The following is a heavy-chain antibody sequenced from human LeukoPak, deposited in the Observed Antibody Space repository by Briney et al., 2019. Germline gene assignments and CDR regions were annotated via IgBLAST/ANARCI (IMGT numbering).Heavy chain of an antibody. V-gene: IGHV7-4-1*02. CDR1: GYTFTTYA. CDR2: INTNTGNP. J-gene: IGHJ3*02. Sequence: ASVKVSCKASGYTFTTYAMNWVRQAPGQGLEWMGWINTNTGNPTYAQGFTGRFVFSLDTSVSTAYLQNSSLKAEDTAVYYCARAAVAGGDDAFDIWGQGTMVTVSS. D-gene: IGHD6-19*01. CDR3: ARAAVAGGDDAFDI.